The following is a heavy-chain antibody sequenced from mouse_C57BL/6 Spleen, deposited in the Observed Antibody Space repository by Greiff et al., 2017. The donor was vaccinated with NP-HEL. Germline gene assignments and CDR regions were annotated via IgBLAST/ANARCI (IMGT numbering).Heavy chain of an antibody. D-gene: IGHD2-3*01. Sequence: EVQVVESGGGLVKPGGSLKLSCAASGFTFSDYGMHWVRQAPEKGLEWVAYISSGSSTIYYADTVKGRFTITRDDAKNTLFLQMTSLRSEDTAMYYCARPYDGYYALMDYWGQGTTLTVSS. CDR1: GFTFSDYG. CDR3: ARPYDGYYALMDY. J-gene: IGHJ2*01. CDR2: ISSGSSTI. V-gene: IGHV5-17*01.